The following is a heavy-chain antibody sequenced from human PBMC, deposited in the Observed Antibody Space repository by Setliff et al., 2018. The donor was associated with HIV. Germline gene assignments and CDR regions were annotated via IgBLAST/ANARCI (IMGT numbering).Heavy chain of an antibody. CDR2: INAGSGNT. CDR3: ARVRCSGANCFNWFDF. Sequence: ASVKVSCKASGYSFSNFAIHWARQAPGQRLEWLGWINAGSGNTRYSQKFQDRLTITRDTSARTVYMELSSLKSEDTAVYYCARVRCSGANCFNWFDFWGQGTPVTVSS. D-gene: IGHD2-15*01. V-gene: IGHV1-3*01. J-gene: IGHJ5*01. CDR1: GYSFSNFA.